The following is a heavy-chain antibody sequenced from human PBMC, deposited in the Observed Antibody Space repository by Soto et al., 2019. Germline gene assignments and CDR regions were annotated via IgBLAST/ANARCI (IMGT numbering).Heavy chain of an antibody. V-gene: IGHV3-53*04. J-gene: IGHJ4*02. CDR1: GFTFADYA. Sequence: GGSLRLSCTASGFTFADYAMSWVRQAPGKGLEWVSVIYSGGSTYYADSVKGRFTISRHNSKNTLYLQMNSLRAEDTAVYYCGGGGDYFDYWGQGTLVTLSS. CDR2: IYSGGST. D-gene: IGHD3-16*01. CDR3: GGGGDYFDY.